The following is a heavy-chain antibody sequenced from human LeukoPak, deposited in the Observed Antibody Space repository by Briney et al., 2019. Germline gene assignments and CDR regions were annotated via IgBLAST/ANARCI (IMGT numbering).Heavy chain of an antibody. J-gene: IGHJ4*02. V-gene: IGHV5-51*01. D-gene: IGHD3-22*01. CDR2: IYPDDSDT. CDR3: ARLSRDSSATTYYFDY. Sequence: GESLKISCKGSGYGFTSYWIGWVRQMPGKGLEWMRLIYPDDSDTRYTPSFQRQVTISADKSISTAYLQWSSLKAWDTGMYYCARLSRDSSATTYYFDYWGQGTLVTVSS. CDR1: GYGFTSYW.